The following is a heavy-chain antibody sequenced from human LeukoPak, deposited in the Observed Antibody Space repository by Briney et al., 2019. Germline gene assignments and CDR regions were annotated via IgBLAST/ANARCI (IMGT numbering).Heavy chain of an antibody. D-gene: IGHD3-10*01. J-gene: IGHJ4*02. CDR2: IYYSGST. CDR3: ARVILVRGVIVGLDY. V-gene: IGHV4-59*01. Sequence: SETLSLTCTVSGGSISSYYWSWIRQPPGKGLEWIGYIYYSGSTNYNPSLKSRVTISVDTSKNQFSLKLSSVTAADTAVYYCARVILVRGVIVGLDYWGQGPLVTVSS. CDR1: GGSISSYY.